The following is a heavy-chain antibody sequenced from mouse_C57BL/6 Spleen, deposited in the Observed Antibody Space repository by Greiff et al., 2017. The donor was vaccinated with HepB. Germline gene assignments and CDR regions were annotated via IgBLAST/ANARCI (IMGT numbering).Heavy chain of an antibody. Sequence: EVKVVESGGGLVKPGGSLKLSCAASGFTFSSYAMSWVRQTPEKRLEWVATISDGGSYTYYPDNVKGRFTISRDNAKNNLYLQMSHLKSEDTAMYYCARSTVVPISYFDYWGQGTTLTVSS. D-gene: IGHD1-1*01. CDR2: ISDGGSYT. CDR1: GFTFSSYA. CDR3: ARSTVVPISYFDY. J-gene: IGHJ2*01. V-gene: IGHV5-4*03.